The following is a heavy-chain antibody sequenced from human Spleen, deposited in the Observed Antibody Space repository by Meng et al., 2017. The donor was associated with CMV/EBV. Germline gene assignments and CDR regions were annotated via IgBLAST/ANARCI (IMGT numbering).Heavy chain of an antibody. D-gene: IGHD2-15*01. CDR3: ATGGEGGFDS. Sequence: KVSCKVSGYTLTELPRHWARQAPGKGLEWMGGFDPENGETLYAQKFQGRVTMTEDTSSDTPYMELSSLRSDDTAVYFCATGGEGGFDSWGPGTLVTVSS. CDR1: GYTLTELP. J-gene: IGHJ4*02. CDR2: FDPENGET. V-gene: IGHV1-24*01.